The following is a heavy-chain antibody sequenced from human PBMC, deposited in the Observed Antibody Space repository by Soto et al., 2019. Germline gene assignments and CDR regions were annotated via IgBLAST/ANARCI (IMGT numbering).Heavy chain of an antibody. Sequence: QVQLVESGGGVVQPGRSLRLSCAASGFTFSSYAMHWVRQAPGKGLEWVAVISYDGSNKYYAASVKGRFTISRDNSKNTLYLQMNSLRAEDTAVYYCARDRADSNYVIDYWGQGTLVTVSS. V-gene: IGHV3-30-3*01. CDR1: GFTFSSYA. CDR2: ISYDGSNK. J-gene: IGHJ4*02. CDR3: ARDRADSNYVIDY. D-gene: IGHD4-4*01.